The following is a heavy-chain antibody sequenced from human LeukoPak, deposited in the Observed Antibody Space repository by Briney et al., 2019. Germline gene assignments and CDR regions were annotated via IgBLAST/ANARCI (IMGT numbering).Heavy chain of an antibody. CDR3: ARHWSHSVAQFGRSYWFDP. CDR2: IHHTGGT. V-gene: IGHV4-59*08. Sequence: NPSETLSLTCTVSGGSISSHFWSWIRQPPGKGLEWIGYIHHTGGTKYNPSLRSRVTMSADSSKNQFSLRLTSVTAADTAVYYCARHWSHSVAQFGRSYWFDPWGQGTLVTVSS. D-gene: IGHD2-15*01. J-gene: IGHJ5*02. CDR1: GGSISSHF.